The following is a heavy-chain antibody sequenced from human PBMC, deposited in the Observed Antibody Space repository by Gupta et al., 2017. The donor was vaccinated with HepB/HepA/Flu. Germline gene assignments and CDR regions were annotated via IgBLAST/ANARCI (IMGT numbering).Heavy chain of an antibody. J-gene: IGHJ4*02. V-gene: IGHV2-5*01. Sequence: QITLKESGLTVVKPTQTLKLTCTFSGFSVSTSGLGVGWIRQPPGKALECLALISWNDNKRYSPSLKSRLSITKDPSKILLVLTMTNIDPVDTATYYCAHTIVYFDYWGQGTLVTVSS. CDR2: ISWNDNK. D-gene: IGHD2-21*01. CDR3: AHTIVYFDY. CDR1: GFSVSTSGLG.